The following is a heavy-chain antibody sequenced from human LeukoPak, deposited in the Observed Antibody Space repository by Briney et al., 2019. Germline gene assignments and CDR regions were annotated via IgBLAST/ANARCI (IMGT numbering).Heavy chain of an antibody. Sequence: PSETLSLTCSVSSGSMTDSCWSWFRQAPGKGFEWLGFIYPSGRTEYSPSLRSRVSFSVATSRMEATVRLSSVTASDTAVYYCTREGYSRGGYFLDFWGQGTLVTVSS. J-gene: IGHJ4*02. CDR2: IYPSGRT. D-gene: IGHD2-2*03. CDR1: SGSMTDSC. V-gene: IGHV4-59*12. CDR3: TREGYSRGGYFLDF.